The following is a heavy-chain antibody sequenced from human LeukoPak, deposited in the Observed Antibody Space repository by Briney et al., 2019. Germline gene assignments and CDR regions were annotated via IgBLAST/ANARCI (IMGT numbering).Heavy chain of an antibody. CDR1: GFTFSSYS. CDR3: AKPLGYCSGGSCIGYYYYGMDV. Sequence: GGSLRLSCAASGFTFSSYSMNWVRQAPGKGLEWVSAISGSGGSTYYADSVKGRFTISRDNSKNTLYLQMNSLRAEDTAVYYCAKPLGYCSGGSCIGYYYYGMDVWGQGTTVTVSS. J-gene: IGHJ6*02. V-gene: IGHV3-23*01. CDR2: ISGSGGST. D-gene: IGHD2-15*01.